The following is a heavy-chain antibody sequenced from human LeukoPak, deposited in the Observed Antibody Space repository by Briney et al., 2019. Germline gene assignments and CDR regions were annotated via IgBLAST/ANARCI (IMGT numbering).Heavy chain of an antibody. J-gene: IGHJ4*02. Sequence: GGSLRLSCAASGFTASSNYMSWVRQAQGKGLEWVSVSYSGGTTYYADSVKGRFTISRDNSKNTSYLQMNSLRAQERAGFSVARDGYCGCDCYSDYWGQGTLVTVSS. D-gene: IGHD2-21*02. V-gene: IGHV3-66*01. CDR3: ARDGYCGCDCYSDY. CDR2: SYSGGTT. CDR1: GFTASSNY.